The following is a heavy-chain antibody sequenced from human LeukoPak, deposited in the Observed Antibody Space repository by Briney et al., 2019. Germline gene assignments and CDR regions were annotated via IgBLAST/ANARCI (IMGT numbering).Heavy chain of an antibody. J-gene: IGHJ4*02. CDR3: ARALVYTIPYFDY. CDR1: GWSFTNYW. Sequence: GESLKICCKGSGWSFTNYWIGWVRQMPGKGLEWMGIIYPGDSETRYSPSFQGQVTVSADKSINTAYPQWSSLKASDTAMYYCARALVYTIPYFDYWGQGDLFTVSS. V-gene: IGHV5-51*01. D-gene: IGHD2-8*01. CDR2: IYPGDSET.